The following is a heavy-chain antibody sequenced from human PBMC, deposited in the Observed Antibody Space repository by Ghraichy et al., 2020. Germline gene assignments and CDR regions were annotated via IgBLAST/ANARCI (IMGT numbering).Heavy chain of an antibody. D-gene: IGHD2-21*01. V-gene: IGHV3-30*18. J-gene: IGHJ3*02. Sequence: GGSLRLSCAASGFTFSSYGMHWVRQAPGKGLEWVAVISYDGSNKYYADSVKGRFTISRDNSKNTLYLQMNSLRAEDTAVYYCAKDVSRRGIGDDAFDIWGQGTMVTVSS. CDR3: AKDVSRRGIGDDAFDI. CDR2: ISYDGSNK. CDR1: GFTFSSYG.